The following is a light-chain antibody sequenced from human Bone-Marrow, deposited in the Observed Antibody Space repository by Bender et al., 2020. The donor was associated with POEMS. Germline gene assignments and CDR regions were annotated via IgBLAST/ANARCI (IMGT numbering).Light chain of an antibody. V-gene: IGLV2-14*02. CDR2: EVN. J-gene: IGLJ1*01. CDR3: CSYRSSSAV. Sequence: QSALTQPASVSGSPGQSITISCTGTSSHVGSASLVSWYQQYPGNAPKLIIYEVNQRPSGISDRFSGSKSGNTASLTISGLQTEDEAHYYCCSYRSSSAVFGTGTTVTVL. CDR1: SSHVGSASL.